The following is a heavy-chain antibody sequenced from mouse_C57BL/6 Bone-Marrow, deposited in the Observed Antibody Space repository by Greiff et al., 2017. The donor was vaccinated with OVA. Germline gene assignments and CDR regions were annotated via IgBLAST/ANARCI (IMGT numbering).Heavy chain of an antibody. D-gene: IGHD3-2*02. CDR1: GFCFNPYA. Sequence: GGGLVQPNGSLKLSCVAPGFCFNPYALLWVRQATGKGLEWVGRVRSKSNNYATYYADSVNDRFTNTRDDSESMLYLQMNNLKTEDTAMYYGVRGDSSGHSWFAYWGQGTLVTVSA. J-gene: IGHJ3*01. CDR2: VRSKSNNYAT. V-gene: IGHV10-1*01. CDR3: VRGDSSGHSWFAY.